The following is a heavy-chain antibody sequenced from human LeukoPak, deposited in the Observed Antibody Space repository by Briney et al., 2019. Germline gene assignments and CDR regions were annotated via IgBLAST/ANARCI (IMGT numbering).Heavy chain of an antibody. Sequence: KAGESLKISCKGSGYSFTSYWIGWVRQMPGKGLEWMGIIYPGDSDTRYSPSLQGQVTISADKSISTAYLQWSSLKASDTAMYYCARGYCSSTSCYTLDYWGQGTLVTVSS. CDR2: IYPGDSDT. CDR1: GYSFTSYW. D-gene: IGHD2-2*02. J-gene: IGHJ4*02. V-gene: IGHV5-51*01. CDR3: ARGYCSSTSCYTLDY.